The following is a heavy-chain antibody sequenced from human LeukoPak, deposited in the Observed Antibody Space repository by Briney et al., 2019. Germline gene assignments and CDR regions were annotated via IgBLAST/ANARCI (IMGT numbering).Heavy chain of an antibody. CDR2: ISSSGSTI. D-gene: IGHD2-15*01. Sequence: GGSLRLSCAASGVTFSSYEMNWVRQAPGKGLEWVSYISSSGSTIYYADSVKGRFTISRNNAKNSLYLQMNSLRAEDTAVYYCARVDIVVVVAATKSGYYFDYWGQGTLVTVSS. CDR1: GVTFSSYE. J-gene: IGHJ4*02. V-gene: IGHV3-48*03. CDR3: ARVDIVVVVAATKSGYYFDY.